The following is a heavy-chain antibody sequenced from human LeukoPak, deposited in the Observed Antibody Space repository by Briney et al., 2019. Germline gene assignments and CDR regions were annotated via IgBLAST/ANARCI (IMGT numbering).Heavy chain of an antibody. CDR3: ARAEGIAVAGNYYYGMDV. CDR2: INSDGSST. Sequence: PGGSLRLSCAASGFTFSSYWMHWVRQAPGKGLVWVSRINSDGSSTSYADSVKGRFTISRDNAKNTLYLQMNSLRAEGTAVYYCARAEGIAVAGNYYYGMDVWGKGTTVTVSS. V-gene: IGHV3-74*01. D-gene: IGHD6-19*01. CDR1: GFTFSSYW. J-gene: IGHJ6*04.